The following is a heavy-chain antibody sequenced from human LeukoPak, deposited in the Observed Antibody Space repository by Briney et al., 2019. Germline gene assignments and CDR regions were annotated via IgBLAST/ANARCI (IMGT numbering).Heavy chain of an antibody. Sequence: GGSLRLSCAASGFTFSSYAMHWVRQAPGKGLEWVAVISYDGSNKYYADSVKGRFTISRDNSENTLYLQMNSLRAEDTAVYYCARARYSSSWYGGSFDYWGQGTLVTVSS. CDR3: ARARYSSSWYGGSFDY. V-gene: IGHV3-30*04. J-gene: IGHJ4*02. CDR2: ISYDGSNK. CDR1: GFTFSSYA. D-gene: IGHD6-13*01.